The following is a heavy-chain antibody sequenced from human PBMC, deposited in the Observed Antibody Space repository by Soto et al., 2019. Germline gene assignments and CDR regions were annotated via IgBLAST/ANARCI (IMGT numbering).Heavy chain of an antibody. Sequence: SETLSLTCAVSGGSISGYYWSWIRQPPGKGLEWIGNIYHVGSPKYNPSLKSRVTMSVDTSKNQFSLKVSSVTAADTAVYYCAGTYSAYDRAPYWGQGTLVT. V-gene: IGHV4-59*08. J-gene: IGHJ4*02. CDR1: GGSISGYY. CDR2: IYHVGSP. D-gene: IGHD5-12*01. CDR3: AGTYSAYDRAPY.